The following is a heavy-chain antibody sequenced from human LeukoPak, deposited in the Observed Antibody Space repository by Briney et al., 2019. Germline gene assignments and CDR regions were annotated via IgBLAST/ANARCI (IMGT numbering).Heavy chain of an antibody. CDR3: ARDLTVGPIFIDY. CDR2: IDRSGSYT. Sequence: PGGSLRLSCAASGFTVSDYYMNWIRQAPGKGLEWLSYIDRSGSYTNYADSVKGRFTISRDNAKNSLFLQMYSLRAEDTAVYYCARDLTVGPIFIDYWGQGTLVTVSS. CDR1: GFTVSDYY. D-gene: IGHD1-26*01. J-gene: IGHJ4*02. V-gene: IGHV3-11*06.